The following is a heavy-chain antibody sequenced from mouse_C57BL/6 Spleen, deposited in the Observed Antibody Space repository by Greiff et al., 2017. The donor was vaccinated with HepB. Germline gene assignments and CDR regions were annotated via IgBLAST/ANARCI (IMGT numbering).Heavy chain of an antibody. CDR1: GYTFTDYE. J-gene: IGHJ1*03. CDR3: TRAYGYDDFDV. CDR2: IDPETGGT. Sequence: VKLQESGAELVRPGASVTLSCKASGYTFTDYEMHWVKQTPVHGLEWIGAIDPETGGTAYNQKFKGKAILTADKSSSTAYMELRSLTSEDSAVYYCTRAYGYDDFDVWGTGTTVTVSS. D-gene: IGHD2-2*01. V-gene: IGHV1-15*01.